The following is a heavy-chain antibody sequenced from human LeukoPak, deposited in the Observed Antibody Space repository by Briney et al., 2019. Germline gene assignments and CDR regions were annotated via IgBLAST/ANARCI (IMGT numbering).Heavy chain of an antibody. CDR3: AKDVGMDRYSFDL. CDR2: ISGSGTST. V-gene: IGHV3-23*01. D-gene: IGHD4-11*01. J-gene: IGHJ4*02. Sequence: PGGSLRLSCAASGFTFSNYAMSWVRQAPGKGLEWVSTISGSGTSTNYADSVKGRFTISRDNSENTLYLEMNSLRADATAVYYCAKDVGMDRYSFDLWGQGTLVTVSS. CDR1: GFTFSNYA.